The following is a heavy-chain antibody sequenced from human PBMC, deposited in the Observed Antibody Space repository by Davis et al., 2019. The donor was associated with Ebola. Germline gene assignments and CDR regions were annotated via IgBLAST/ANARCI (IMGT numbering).Heavy chain of an antibody. CDR2: GYYSGIS. D-gene: IGHD2/OR15-2a*01. CDR1: GGSISSYY. J-gene: IGHJ1*01. Sequence: MPSETLSLTCTVSGGSISSYYWSWIRQPPGKGLEWIGNGYYSGISTYNPSLKGRVTISVDTSNDQFFLRLRSVTATDTAVYYCTRGRFYNSPGAFDTWAQGALVTVSS. V-gene: IGHV4-59*01. CDR3: TRGRFYNSPGAFDT.